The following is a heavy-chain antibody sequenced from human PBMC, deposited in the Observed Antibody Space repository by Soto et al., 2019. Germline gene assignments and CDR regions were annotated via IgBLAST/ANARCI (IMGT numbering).Heavy chain of an antibody. CDR2: IIPIFGTA. J-gene: IGHJ4*02. CDR1: GGTFSSYA. V-gene: IGHV1-69*01. Sequence: QVQLVQSGAEVKKPGSSVKVSCKASGGTFSSYAISWVRLAPGQGLEWVGGIIPIFGTANYAQKFQGRITITADESTRTAYMELSSLRSEDTAVYYCARGGYSYGPLQNYYFDYWGQGTLVTVSS. CDR3: ARGGYSYGPLQNYYFDY. D-gene: IGHD5-18*01.